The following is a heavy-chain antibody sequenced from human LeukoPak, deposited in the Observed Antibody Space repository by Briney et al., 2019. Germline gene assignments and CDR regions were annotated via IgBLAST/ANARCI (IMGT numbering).Heavy chain of an antibody. J-gene: IGHJ4*02. D-gene: IGHD3-10*01. V-gene: IGHV1-18*01. Sequence: GASVKVSCKASGYTFTSYGISWVRHAPGQGLEWMGWISAYNGNTNYAQKLQGRVTMTTHTSTSTAYMELRSLGSDDTAVYYCAAGRFTIDDYWGQGTLVTVSS. CDR2: ISAYNGNT. CDR1: GYTFTSYG. CDR3: AAGRFTIDDY.